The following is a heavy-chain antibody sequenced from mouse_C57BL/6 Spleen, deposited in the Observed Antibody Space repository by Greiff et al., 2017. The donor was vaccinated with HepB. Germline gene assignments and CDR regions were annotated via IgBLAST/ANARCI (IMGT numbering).Heavy chain of an antibody. CDR2: ISSGSSTI. CDR1: GFTFSDYG. V-gene: IGHV5-17*01. CDR3: ARAARTGGYCDV. Sequence: EVKLVESGGGLVKPGGSLKLSCAASGFTFSDYGMHWVRQAPEEGLEWVAYISSGSSTIYYADTVKGRFTISRDNAKNTLFLQMTSLRSEDTAVYYCARAARTGGYCDVWGTGTTVTVSS. J-gene: IGHJ1*03. D-gene: IGHD1-2*01.